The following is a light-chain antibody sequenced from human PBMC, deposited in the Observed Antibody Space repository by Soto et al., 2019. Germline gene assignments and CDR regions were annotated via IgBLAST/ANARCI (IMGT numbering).Light chain of an antibody. Sequence: DIQMTQSPSTLSASVGDRVTITCRASQSIRSWLAWYQQKPGKAPKLLIYKASSLESGVPSRFSGSGSGTEFPLTISSLQPDDFANYYCQQYNSYPWTFGQGTKVEIK. CDR2: KAS. J-gene: IGKJ1*01. CDR1: QSIRSW. CDR3: QQYNSYPWT. V-gene: IGKV1-5*03.